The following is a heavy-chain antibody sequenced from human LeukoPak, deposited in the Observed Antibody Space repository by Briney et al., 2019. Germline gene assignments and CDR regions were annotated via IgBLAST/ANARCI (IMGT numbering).Heavy chain of an antibody. Sequence: PGGSLRLSCAASGFTVSSNYMSWVRQAPGKGLEWVSIIYSGDYTYYADPVKDRFTISRDNSNNTLYLQMSSLRAEDTAVYYCARVGEDYNFGWYFDLWGRGTLVTVSS. J-gene: IGHJ2*01. V-gene: IGHV3-53*01. CDR1: GFTVSSNY. D-gene: IGHD5-24*01. CDR3: ARVGEDYNFGWYFDL. CDR2: IYSGDYT.